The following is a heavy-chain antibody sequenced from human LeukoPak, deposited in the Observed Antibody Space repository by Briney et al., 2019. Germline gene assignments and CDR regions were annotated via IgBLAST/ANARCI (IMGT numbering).Heavy chain of an antibody. J-gene: IGHJ5*02. CDR1: GFTFNSHW. D-gene: IGHD6-6*01. Sequence: GGSLGLSCAASGFTFNSHWMHWVRQAPGKGLVWVSRINNDGSTTTYADSVRGRFTISRDNAKNTLFLQMNSLRAEDTAVYYCVRDRPHNWFDPWGQGTLVTVSS. CDR3: VRDRPHNWFDP. V-gene: IGHV3-74*01. CDR2: INNDGSTT.